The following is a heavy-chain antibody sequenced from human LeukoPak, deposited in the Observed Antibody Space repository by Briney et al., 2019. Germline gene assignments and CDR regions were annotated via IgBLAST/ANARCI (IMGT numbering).Heavy chain of an antibody. Sequence: PSETLSLTCTVSGGSISSYYWSWIRQPAGKGLEWIGRIYTSGSTNYNPSLKSRVTMSVDTSKNQFSLKLSSVTAADTAVYYCARDLNSGNYYRYYGMDVWGQGTTVTVSS. V-gene: IGHV4-4*07. CDR2: IYTSGST. J-gene: IGHJ6*02. D-gene: IGHD1-26*01. CDR1: GGSISSYY. CDR3: ARDLNSGNYYRYYGMDV.